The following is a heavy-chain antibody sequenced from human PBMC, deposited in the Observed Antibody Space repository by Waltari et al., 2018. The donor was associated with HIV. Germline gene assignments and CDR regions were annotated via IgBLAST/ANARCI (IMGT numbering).Heavy chain of an antibody. D-gene: IGHD6-19*01. CDR3: ARLSATYSRGWRWFDP. Sequence: QLQLQESGPGLVKPSETLSLTCTVSGCYISSSSYYWGWIRQPPGKGLGWIGSIYYSGRTDDTPSLRARVTISVDTSKTQSSLKLGWVTAADRVVDYCARLSATYSRGWRWFDPGGQGTLVTVSS. V-gene: IGHV4-39*01. J-gene: IGHJ5*02. CDR1: GCYISSSSYY. CDR2: IYYSGRT.